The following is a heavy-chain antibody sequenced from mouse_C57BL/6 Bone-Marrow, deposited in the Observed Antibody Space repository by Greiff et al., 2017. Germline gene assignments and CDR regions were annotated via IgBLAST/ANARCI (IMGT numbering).Heavy chain of an antibody. CDR3: ASEGYHYAMDY. CDR2: IWGVGST. V-gene: IGHV2-6*01. J-gene: IGHJ4*01. D-gene: IGHD2-2*01. CDR1: GFSLTSYG. Sequence: VQGVESGPGLVAPSQSLSITCTVSGFSLTSYGVDWVRQSPGKGLEWLGVIWGVGSTNYNSALKSRLSISKDNTKSQVFLKMNSRQTDDTAMYYCASEGYHYAMDYWGQGTSVTVSS.